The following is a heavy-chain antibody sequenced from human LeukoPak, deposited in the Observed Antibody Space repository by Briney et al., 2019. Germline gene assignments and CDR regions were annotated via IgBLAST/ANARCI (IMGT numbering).Heavy chain of an antibody. CDR2: ISTYNGNT. D-gene: IGHD2-15*01. Sequence: ASVKVSCKASGYTFPTYAISWVRQAPGQGLEWMGWISTYNGNTNYAQKLQGRVSMTTDTSTSTAYMELRSLRSDDTAVYYCARGGRYCSGGSCFVDYWGQGTLVTVSS. V-gene: IGHV1-18*01. J-gene: IGHJ4*02. CDR3: ARGGRYCSGGSCFVDY. CDR1: GYTFPTYA.